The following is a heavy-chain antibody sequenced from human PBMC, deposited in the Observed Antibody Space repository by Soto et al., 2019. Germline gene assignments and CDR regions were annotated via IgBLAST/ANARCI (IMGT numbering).Heavy chain of an antibody. D-gene: IGHD2-2*01. Sequence: EVQLLESGGGLVQPGGSLRLSCAASGFTFSSYAMSWVRQAPGKGLEWVSAISGSGGSTYYADSVKGRFTISRDNSKNTLYLQMNSLRAEDTAVYYCAKERAPRFLKIVVLPAAISGYYDGMDVWGQGTTVTVSS. V-gene: IGHV3-23*01. CDR1: GFTFSSYA. CDR2: ISGSGGST. CDR3: AKERAPRFLKIVVLPAAISGYYDGMDV. J-gene: IGHJ6*02.